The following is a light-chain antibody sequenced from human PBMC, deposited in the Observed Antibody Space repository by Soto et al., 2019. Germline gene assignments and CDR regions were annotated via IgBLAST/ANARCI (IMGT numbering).Light chain of an antibody. Sequence: EIVLTQSPATLSLSPGERATLSCRASQSVSSYLAWYQQKPGQAPRLLIYDASNRATGIPARFSGSGSGTDFTLTISSLEPEDFVVYYCQQRSNFYTFGQGTKLEIK. CDR1: QSVSSY. J-gene: IGKJ2*01. V-gene: IGKV3-11*01. CDR2: DAS. CDR3: QQRSNFYT.